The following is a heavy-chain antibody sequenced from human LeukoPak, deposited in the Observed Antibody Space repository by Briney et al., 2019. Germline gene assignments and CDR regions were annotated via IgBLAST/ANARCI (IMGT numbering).Heavy chain of an antibody. CDR2: ISTGGSTI. D-gene: IGHD6-13*01. V-gene: IGHV3-48*03. Sequence: PGGSLRLSCAASGFTFSSYEMNWVRQAPGKGLEWVSYISTGGSTINYADSVKGRFTISGDNAKNSLYLQMNSLRAEDTAVYYCAREGAAEGRRYSRNWFDPWGQGTLVTVSS. J-gene: IGHJ5*02. CDR1: GFTFSSYE. CDR3: AREGAAEGRRYSRNWFDP.